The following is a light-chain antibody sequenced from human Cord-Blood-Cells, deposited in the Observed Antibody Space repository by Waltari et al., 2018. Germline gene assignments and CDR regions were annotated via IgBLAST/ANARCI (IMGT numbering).Light chain of an antibody. Sequence: QSALTQPASVSGSPGQSITISCTGTSSDVGGYNYVSWYQQPPGKAPKLMIYDVSKRPSGFSNRFSGSKSGNTASLTISGLQAEDEADYYCSSYTSSSTFWVFGGGTKLTVL. CDR1: SSDVGGYNY. V-gene: IGLV2-14*01. CDR3: SSYTSSSTFWV. J-gene: IGLJ3*02. CDR2: DVS.